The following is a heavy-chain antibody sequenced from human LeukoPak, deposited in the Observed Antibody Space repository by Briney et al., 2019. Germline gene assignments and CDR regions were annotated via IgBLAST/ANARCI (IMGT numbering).Heavy chain of an antibody. CDR2: ISGGGGST. V-gene: IGHV3-23*01. Sequence: GGSLRLSCAASGYTFNIYAMRGVPQAPGKGLECVSDISGGGGSTYYADSVKGLFTIPRENSKNAPYVQIKSLSAEDTAVYYCAKLPRYYYDSSGYSQYHFDYWSEGTLVTVSS. CDR3: AKLPRYYYDSSGYSQYHFDY. D-gene: IGHD3-22*01. J-gene: IGHJ4*02. CDR1: GYTFNIYA.